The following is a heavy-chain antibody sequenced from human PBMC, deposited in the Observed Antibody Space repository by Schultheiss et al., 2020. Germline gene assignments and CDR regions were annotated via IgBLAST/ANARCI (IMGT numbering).Heavy chain of an antibody. V-gene: IGHV1-69*06. CDR1: GYTFTSYD. J-gene: IGHJ3*02. Sequence: SVKVSCKASGYTFTSYDINWVRQAPGQGLEWMGGIIPIFGTANYAQKFQGRVTITADKSTSTAYMELSSLRSEDTAVYYCASKIRSVSAFDIWGQGTMVTVSS. CDR2: IIPIFGTA. CDR3: ASKIRSVSAFDI. D-gene: IGHD4-17*01.